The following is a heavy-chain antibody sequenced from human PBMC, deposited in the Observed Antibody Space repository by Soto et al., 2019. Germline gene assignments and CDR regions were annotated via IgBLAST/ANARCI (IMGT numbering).Heavy chain of an antibody. D-gene: IGHD3-10*01. J-gene: IGHJ6*02. CDR2: IDPSDSYT. V-gene: IGHV5-10-1*01. Sequence: PGESLKISCKGSGYSFTSYWISWVRQMPGKGLEWMGRIDPSDSYTNYSPSFQGHVTISADKSISTAYLQWSSLKASDTAMYYCAGYYGSGSYYYCGMDVWGQGTTVTVSS. CDR1: GYSFTSYW. CDR3: AGYYGSGSYYYCGMDV.